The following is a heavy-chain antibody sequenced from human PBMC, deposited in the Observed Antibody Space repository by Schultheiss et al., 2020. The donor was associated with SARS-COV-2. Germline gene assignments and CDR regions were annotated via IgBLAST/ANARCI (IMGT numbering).Heavy chain of an antibody. CDR2: ISSSSSYI. V-gene: IGHV3-21*01. D-gene: IGHD1-26*01. CDR1: GFTFSSYG. CDR3: ARDYSGSYYLGY. Sequence: GGSLRLSCAASGFTFSSYGMHWVRQAPGKGLEWVSSISSSSSYIYYADSVKGRFTISRDNAKNSLYLQMNSLRAEDTAVYYCARDYSGSYYLGYWGQGTLVTVSS. J-gene: IGHJ4*02.